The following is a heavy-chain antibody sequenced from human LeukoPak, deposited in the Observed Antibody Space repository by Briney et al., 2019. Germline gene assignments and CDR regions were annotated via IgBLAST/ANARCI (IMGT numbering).Heavy chain of an antibody. CDR3: AREAETYYYDSSGYLNWFDP. D-gene: IGHD3-22*01. CDR2: IYYSGST. J-gene: IGHJ5*02. Sequence: SETLSLTCTVSGGSISSGGYYWSWIRQHPGKGLERIGYIYYSGSTYYNPSLKSRVTISVDTSKNQFSLKLSSVTAADTAVYYCAREAETYYYDSSGYLNWFDPWGQGTLVTVSS. CDR1: GGSISSGGYY. V-gene: IGHV4-31*03.